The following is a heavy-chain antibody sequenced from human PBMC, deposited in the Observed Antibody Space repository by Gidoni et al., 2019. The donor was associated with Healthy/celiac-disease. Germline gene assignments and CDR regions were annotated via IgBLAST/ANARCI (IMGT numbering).Heavy chain of an antibody. CDR3: ARPRYSSSWPLIDY. Sequence: QLPLQESGPGLVKPSETLSLTCTVSGCSLRSSSYYWGWIRQPPGKGLEWIGSIYYSGSTYYNPSLKSRVTISVDTSKNQFSLKLSSVTAADTAVYYCARPRYSSSWPLIDYWGQGTLVTVSS. J-gene: IGHJ4*02. V-gene: IGHV4-39*01. D-gene: IGHD6-13*01. CDR2: IYYSGST. CDR1: GCSLRSSSYY.